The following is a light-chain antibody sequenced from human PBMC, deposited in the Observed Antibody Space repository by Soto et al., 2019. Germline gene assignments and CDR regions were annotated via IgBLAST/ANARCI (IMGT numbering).Light chain of an antibody. CDR1: QGISNY. CDR2: SAS. Sequence: DIQLTQSQSFLSASVGDRVAITSRASQGISNYLAWYQQKPGKAPELLVYSASTVQSGVPSRFSGGGSETEFSLTIGTLQPEDFATYYCLQLNRYPLTFGGGTKV. V-gene: IGKV1-9*01. CDR3: LQLNRYPLT. J-gene: IGKJ4*01.